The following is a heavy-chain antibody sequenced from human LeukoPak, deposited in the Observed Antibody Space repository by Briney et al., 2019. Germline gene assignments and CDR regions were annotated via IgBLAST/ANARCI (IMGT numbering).Heavy chain of an antibody. CDR2: IYTSGST. CDR3: ARQHSSSAYYYYYMDV. V-gene: IGHV4-4*09. Sequence: SETLSLTCTVSGGSISSYYWSWLRQPPGKGLEWIGYIYTSGSTNYTPSLKSRVTISVDTSKTQFSLKLSSVTAADTAVYYCARQHSSSAYYYYYMDVWGKGTTVTVSS. CDR1: GGSISSYY. D-gene: IGHD6-6*01. J-gene: IGHJ6*03.